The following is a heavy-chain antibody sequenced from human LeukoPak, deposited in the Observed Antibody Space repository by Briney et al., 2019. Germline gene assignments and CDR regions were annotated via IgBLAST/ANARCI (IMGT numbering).Heavy chain of an antibody. V-gene: IGHV3-30*04. Sequence: GGSLRLSCAASGFTFSNYIMHWVRQAPGKGLDWVAVILENGSNQYYADSVKGRFTISRDNSKNTLYLQMKSLRAEDTAVYYCAKEIYGDPTGGRFQHRGQGTLVTVSS. CDR3: AKEIYGDPTGGRFQH. CDR2: ILENGSNQ. D-gene: IGHD4/OR15-4a*01. CDR1: GFTFSNYI. J-gene: IGHJ1*01.